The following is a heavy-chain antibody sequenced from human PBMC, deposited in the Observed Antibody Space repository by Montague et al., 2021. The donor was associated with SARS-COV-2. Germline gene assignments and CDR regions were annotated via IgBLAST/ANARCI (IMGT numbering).Heavy chain of an antibody. J-gene: IGHJ4*02. CDR3: AIYSSGWYGWGFDY. Sequence: SLRLSCAASGFTFSSYEMNWVRRAPGKGLEWVSYISSSGSTIYYADSVKGRFTISRDNAKNSLYLQMNSLRAEDTAVYYCAIYSSGWYGWGFDYWGQGTLVTVSS. V-gene: IGHV3-48*03. CDR2: ISSSGSTI. CDR1: GFTFSSYE. D-gene: IGHD6-19*01.